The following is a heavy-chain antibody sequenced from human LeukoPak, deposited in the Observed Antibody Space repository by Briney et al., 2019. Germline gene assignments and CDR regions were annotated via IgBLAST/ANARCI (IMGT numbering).Heavy chain of an antibody. V-gene: IGHV4-39*01. Sequence: SETLSLTCTVSGGSISSSSYYWGWVSQPPGGGLEWLGSIYYSVSPYYNPSLKRRVPISVDTSKNQFSLKLSSVTAADTAVYYCARHKFSPHSSPYYWGQGTLVTVSS. CDR2: IYYSVSP. D-gene: IGHD6-13*01. CDR3: ARHKFSPHSSPYY. CDR1: GGSISSSSYY. J-gene: IGHJ4*02.